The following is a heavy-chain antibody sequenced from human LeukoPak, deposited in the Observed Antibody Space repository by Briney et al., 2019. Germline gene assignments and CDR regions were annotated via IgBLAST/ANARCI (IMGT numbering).Heavy chain of an antibody. J-gene: IGHJ4*02. V-gene: IGHV3-30*18. D-gene: IGHD5-12*01. CDR2: ISYDGSNK. Sequence: PGGSLRLSCAASGFTFSSYGMHWVRQAPGKGLEWVAVISYDGSNKYYADSVKGRFTISRDNSKNTLYLQMNSLRAEDTAVYYCAKDPYSGYGGRAYYFDYWGQGTLVTVSS. CDR3: AKDPYSGYGGRAYYFDY. CDR1: GFTFSSYG.